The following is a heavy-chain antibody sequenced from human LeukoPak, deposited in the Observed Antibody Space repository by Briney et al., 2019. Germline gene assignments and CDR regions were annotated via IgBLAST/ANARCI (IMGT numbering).Heavy chain of an antibody. J-gene: IGHJ4*02. V-gene: IGHV3-23*01. CDR2: ISGDGYTA. D-gene: IGHD3-16*01. Sequence: GGSLRLSCAASGFTVSSNYMTWVRQAPGKGLECVASISGDGYTALYADSVKGRFSVSRDNSKNTLYLQMSSLRVEDTAVYYCAKAAPYYLDFWGQGTLVTVSS. CDR3: AKAAPYYLDF. CDR1: GFTVSSNY.